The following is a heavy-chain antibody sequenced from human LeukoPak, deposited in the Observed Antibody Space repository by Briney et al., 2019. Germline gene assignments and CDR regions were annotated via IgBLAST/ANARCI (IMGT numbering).Heavy chain of an antibody. CDR1: GFAFSDYY. Sequence: GGSLRLSCAASGFAFSDYYMSWIRQAPGKGLEWVSYISSSGSTIYYADSVKGRFTISRDSAKKSLYLQMNSLRAEDTAVYYCARDRFGGDYEVDYWGQGTLVTVSS. J-gene: IGHJ4*02. CDR2: ISSSGSTI. D-gene: IGHD4-17*01. CDR3: ARDRFGGDYEVDY. V-gene: IGHV3-11*01.